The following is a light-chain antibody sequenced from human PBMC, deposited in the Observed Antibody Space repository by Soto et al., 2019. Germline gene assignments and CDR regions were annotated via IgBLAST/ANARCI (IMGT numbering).Light chain of an antibody. J-gene: IGKJ1*01. CDR3: QQYGSSPWT. V-gene: IGKV3-20*01. Sequence: EILLTQSPDPLSLSPGERATLSCRASQSVSSSYLAWYQQKPGQAPRLLIYGASSRATGIPDRFSGSGSGTDFTLTISRLEPEDFAVYYCQQYGSSPWTFGQGTKVDIK. CDR1: QSVSSSY. CDR2: GAS.